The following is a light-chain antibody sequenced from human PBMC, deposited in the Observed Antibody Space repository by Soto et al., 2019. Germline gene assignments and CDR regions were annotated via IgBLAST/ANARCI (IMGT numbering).Light chain of an antibody. CDR1: GSDVGGFNP. CDR2: DVN. Sequence: QSALTQPRSVSGSPGQSVTISCTGTGSDVGGFNPVSWYQQHPGKAPKLMIYDVNKRPSGVPDRFSGSKSGSTASLTISGLQAEDEADYYCCSYAGSYSYAFATGTKVTVL. J-gene: IGLJ1*01. CDR3: CSYAGSYSYA. V-gene: IGLV2-11*01.